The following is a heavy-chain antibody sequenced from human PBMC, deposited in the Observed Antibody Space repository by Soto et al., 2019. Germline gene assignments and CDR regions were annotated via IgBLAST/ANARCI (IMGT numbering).Heavy chain of an antibody. D-gene: IGHD2-8*01. CDR1: GFSISSYA. CDR3: AKDRCSNGVCYFRH. V-gene: IGHV3-23*01. Sequence: EVQLLESGGGLVQRGGSLRLSCEASGFSISSYAMNWVRQAPGKGLEWVSGISGSGDNTYYADSVRGRFFISRDTSKNTLYVQMNSLRAEDTAVYYCAKDRCSNGVCYFRHCGQGVLVPVSS. J-gene: IGHJ4*02. CDR2: ISGSGDNT.